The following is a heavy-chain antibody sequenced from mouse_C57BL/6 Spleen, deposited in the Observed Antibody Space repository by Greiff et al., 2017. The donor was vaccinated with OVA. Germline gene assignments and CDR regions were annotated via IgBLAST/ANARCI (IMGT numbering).Heavy chain of an antibody. V-gene: IGHV1-39*01. CDR2: INPNYGTT. Sequence: QLQESGPELVKPGASVKISCKASGYSFPDYNMNWVKQSNGKSLEWIGVINPNYGTTSYNQKFKGKATLTVDQSSSTAYMQLNSLTSEDSAVYYCASNSYDYDEGWFAYWGQGTLVTVSA. CDR3: ASNSYDYDEGWFAY. J-gene: IGHJ3*01. D-gene: IGHD2-4*01. CDR1: GYSFPDYN.